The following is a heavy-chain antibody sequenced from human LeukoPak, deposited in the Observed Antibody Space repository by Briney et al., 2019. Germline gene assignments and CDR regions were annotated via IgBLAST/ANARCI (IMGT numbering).Heavy chain of an antibody. J-gene: IGHJ4*02. V-gene: IGHV3-23*01. CDR3: AKHQDWTVTVPDY. CDR1: GFTFRNYA. CDR2: ISGSGVDT. D-gene: IGHD4-17*01. Sequence: GGSLRLSSAASGFTFRNYAMSWVRPAPGEGLEWVSTISGSGVDTDYADSVKDRFPISRDNCRNTLYLQMNSLRAEDTAVYYCAKHQDWTVTVPDYWGQGTLVTVSS.